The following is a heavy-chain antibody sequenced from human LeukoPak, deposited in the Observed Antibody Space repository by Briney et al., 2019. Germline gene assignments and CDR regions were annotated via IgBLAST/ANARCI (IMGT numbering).Heavy chain of an antibody. CDR2: IIPIFGTA. Sequence: SVKVSCKASGGTFSSYAISWVRQAPGQGLEWMGGIIPIFGTANYAQKFQGRVTITADGSTSTAYMELSSLRSEDTAVYYCARGLAYGGNRKDAFDIWGQGTMVTVSS. D-gene: IGHD4-23*01. V-gene: IGHV1-69*01. J-gene: IGHJ3*02. CDR1: GGTFSSYA. CDR3: ARGLAYGGNRKDAFDI.